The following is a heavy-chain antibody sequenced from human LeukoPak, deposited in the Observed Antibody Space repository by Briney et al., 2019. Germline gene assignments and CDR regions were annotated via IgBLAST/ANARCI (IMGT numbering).Heavy chain of an antibody. J-gene: IGHJ3*01. V-gene: IGHV1-2*02. CDR3: AKSSRAIVQPTSNAFDL. Sequence: ASVKVSCKASGYTFTDYYMRWVRQAPGQGLEWMGWINPNRGGTHYAQNLQGRVTMSRDTSISTAYMELSRLTSDDTAVYYCAKSSRAIVQPTSNAFDLWGQGTMVTVSS. D-gene: IGHD3-22*01. CDR2: INPNRGGT. CDR1: GYTFTDYY.